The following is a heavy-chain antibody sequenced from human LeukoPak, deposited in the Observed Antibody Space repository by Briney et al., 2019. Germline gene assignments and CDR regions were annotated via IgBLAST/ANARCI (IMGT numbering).Heavy chain of an antibody. V-gene: IGHV3-74*01. Sequence: GGSLRLSCAASGFTFSSYWMHWVRQAPGKGLVWVSRINSDGSGTSYADSVKGRFTISRDNAKNSLYLQMNSLRAEDTALYYCAKDARYCSSTSCYRWFDPWGQGTLVTVSS. CDR2: INSDGSGT. D-gene: IGHD2-2*01. CDR1: GFTFSSYW. J-gene: IGHJ5*02. CDR3: AKDARYCSSTSCYRWFDP.